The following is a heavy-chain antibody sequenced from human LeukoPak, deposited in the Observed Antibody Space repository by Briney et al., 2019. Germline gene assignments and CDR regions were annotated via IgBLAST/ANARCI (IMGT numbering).Heavy chain of an antibody. D-gene: IGHD3-10*01. CDR1: GFTFSSYA. Sequence: GGSLRLSCAASGFTFSSYAMHWVRQAPGKGLEWVAVISYDGSNKYYADSVKGRFTISRDNSKNTLYLQMNSLRAEDTAVYYCANDHPHSGSYYHILGYWGQGTLVTVSS. V-gene: IGHV3-30-3*02. CDR2: ISYDGSNK. CDR3: ANDHPHSGSYYHILGY. J-gene: IGHJ4*02.